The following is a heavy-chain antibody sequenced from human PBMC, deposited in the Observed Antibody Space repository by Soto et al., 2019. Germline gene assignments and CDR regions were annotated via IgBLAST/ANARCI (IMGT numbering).Heavy chain of an antibody. J-gene: IGHJ6*02. CDR2: IYYSGST. D-gene: IGHD6-13*01. CDR3: AREGVSSSWYNYYGMDV. V-gene: IGHV4-59*01. CDR1: GGSISSYY. Sequence: SETLSLTCTVSGGSISSYYWSWIRQPPGKGLEWIGYIYYSGSTNYNPSLKSRVTISVDTSKNQFSLKLSSVTAADAAVYYCAREGVSSSWYNYYGMDVWGQGTTVTVSS.